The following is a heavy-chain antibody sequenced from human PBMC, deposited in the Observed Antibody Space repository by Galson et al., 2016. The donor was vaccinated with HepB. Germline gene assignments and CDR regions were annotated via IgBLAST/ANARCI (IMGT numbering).Heavy chain of an antibody. D-gene: IGHD3-16*01. CDR3: AILKLGTLFDP. V-gene: IGHV3-23*01. CDR1: GLTFSTCD. J-gene: IGHJ5*02. Sequence: SLRLSCAVSGLTFSTCDMTWVRQAPGKGLEWVSSIGTDEYTYYADSVKGRVTISRDNSKNTLYLQMNSRRAEDTAVYYCAILKLGTLFDPWGQGTLVTVSP. CDR2: IGTDEYT.